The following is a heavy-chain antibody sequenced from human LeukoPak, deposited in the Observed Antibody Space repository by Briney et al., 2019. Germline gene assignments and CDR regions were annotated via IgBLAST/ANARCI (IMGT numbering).Heavy chain of an antibody. J-gene: IGHJ4*02. Sequence: GGSLRLSCAASGFTFSSYEVIWVRQAPGKGLEWASYISTSGATIYYADSVKGRFTISRDNARNSLYLQMNSLRAEDTAVYYCARLYYYDSSGYYLFWGGGSYFDYWGQGTLVTVSS. V-gene: IGHV3-48*03. CDR3: ARLYYYDSSGYYLFWGGGSYFDY. CDR1: GFTFSSYE. CDR2: ISTSGATI. D-gene: IGHD3-22*01.